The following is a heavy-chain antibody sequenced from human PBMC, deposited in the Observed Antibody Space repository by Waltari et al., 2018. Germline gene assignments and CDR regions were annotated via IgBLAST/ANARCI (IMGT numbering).Heavy chain of an antibody. CDR2: IYHSGST. CDR3: ARQLMVQGVISPYYFDY. V-gene: IGHV4-38-2*01. J-gene: IGHJ4*02. CDR1: GYSISSGYY. Sequence: QVQLQESGPGLVKPSETLSLTCAVSGYSISSGYYWGWIRQPPGKGLEWIGSIYHSGSTYYNPSLKSRVTISVDTSKNQFSLKLSSVTAADTAVYYCARQLMVQGVISPYYFDYWGQGTLVTVSS. D-gene: IGHD3-10*01.